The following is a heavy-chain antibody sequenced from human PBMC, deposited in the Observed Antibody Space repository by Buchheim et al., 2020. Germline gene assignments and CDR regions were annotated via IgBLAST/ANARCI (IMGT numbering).Heavy chain of an antibody. D-gene: IGHD1-26*01. V-gene: IGHV4-59*01. CDR3: ARGSGSHFRRFDS. Sequence: QVQLQESGPGLVKPSETLSLTCNLSGGSISSYYWNWIRQTPEKGLEWIGYHYYSGAVNYNPSLRSRVTISVDTSKNQFSLNLRSVTAADSAVYYCARGSGSHFRRFDSWGQG. J-gene: IGHJ4*02. CDR1: GGSISSYY. CDR2: HYYSGAV.